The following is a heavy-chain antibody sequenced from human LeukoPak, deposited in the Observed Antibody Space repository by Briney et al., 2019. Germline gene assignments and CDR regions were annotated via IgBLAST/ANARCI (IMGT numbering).Heavy chain of an antibody. J-gene: IGHJ4*02. Sequence: GGSLRLSCAASGFTVSTNYMSWVRQAPGKGLXXVSFIYSDGSTYYADSVKGRFTISRDNSKNTLYLQMNSLRAEDTAVYYCARDSSGWYYFDYWGQGTLVTVSS. V-gene: IGHV3-53*01. CDR1: GFTVSTNY. D-gene: IGHD6-19*01. CDR2: IYSDGST. CDR3: ARDSSGWYYFDY.